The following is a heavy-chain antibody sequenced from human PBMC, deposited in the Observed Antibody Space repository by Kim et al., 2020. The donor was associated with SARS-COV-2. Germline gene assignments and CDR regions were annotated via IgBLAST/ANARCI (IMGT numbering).Heavy chain of an antibody. CDR3: ARDWGGWSRYYYGSGRMDGMDG. V-gene: IGHV3-7*03. CDR2: IKQDGSEK. J-gene: IGHJ6*02. D-gene: IGHD3-10*01. CDR1: GFTFSSYW. Sequence: GGSLRLSCAASGFTFSSYWMSWVRQAPGKGLEWVANIKQDGSEKYYVDSVKGRFTISRDNAKNSLYLQMNSLRAEDTAVYYCARDWGGWSRYYYGSGRMDGMDGWGQGTTVTVSS.